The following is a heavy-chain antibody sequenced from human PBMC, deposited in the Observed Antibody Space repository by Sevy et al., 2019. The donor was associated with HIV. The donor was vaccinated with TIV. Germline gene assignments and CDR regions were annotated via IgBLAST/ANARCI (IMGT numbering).Heavy chain of an antibody. CDR3: AREGSGWPVCYYGMDV. Sequence: GGSLRLSCAASGFTFSSYWMSWVRQAPGKGLEWVANIKQDGSEKYYVDSVKGGFTISRDNAKNSLYLKMNSLRAEDTAVYYCAREGSGWPVCYYGMDVWGQGTTVTVSS. CDR2: IKQDGSEK. V-gene: IGHV3-7*01. D-gene: IGHD6-19*01. CDR1: GFTFSSYW. J-gene: IGHJ6*02.